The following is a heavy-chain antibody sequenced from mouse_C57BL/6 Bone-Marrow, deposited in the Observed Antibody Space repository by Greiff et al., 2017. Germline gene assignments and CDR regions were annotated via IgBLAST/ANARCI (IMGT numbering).Heavy chain of an antibody. Sequence: VQLQQPGAELVRPGTSVKLSCKASGYTFTSYWMHWVKQRPGQGLEWIGVIDPSDSYTNYNQKFKGKATLTVDTSSSTAYMQLSSLTSEDSAVYYCAPIYYDYTFDYWGQGTTLTVSS. J-gene: IGHJ2*01. V-gene: IGHV1-59*01. CDR1: GYTFTSYW. CDR2: IDPSDSYT. CDR3: APIYYDYTFDY. D-gene: IGHD2-4*01.